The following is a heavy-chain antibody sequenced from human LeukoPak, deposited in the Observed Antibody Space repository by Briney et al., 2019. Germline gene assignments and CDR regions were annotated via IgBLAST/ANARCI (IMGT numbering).Heavy chain of an antibody. D-gene: IGHD1-26*01. V-gene: IGHV3-48*01. J-gene: IGHJ3*02. CDR3: ARDLVGGAFDI. CDR1: GFTFSSYS. Sequence: GGSLRLSCAASGFTFSSYSMNWVRQAPGKGLEWVSYISSSSNIIYYAGSVKGRFTISRDNAKNSLYLQMNSLRAEDTAVYYCARDLVGGAFDIWVQGTMVTVSS. CDR2: ISSSSNII.